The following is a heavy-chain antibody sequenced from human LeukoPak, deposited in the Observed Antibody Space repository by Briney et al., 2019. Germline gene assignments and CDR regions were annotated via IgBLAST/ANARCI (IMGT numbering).Heavy chain of an antibody. CDR2: IKSKTDGGTT. CDR3: IVATILGNED. CDR1: GFTFSNAW. V-gene: IGHV3-15*01. Sequence: GGSLRLSCAASGFTFSNAWMSWVRQAPGKGLEWVDRIKSKTDGGTTDCAAPVKGRFTISRDDSKNTLYLQMNSLKTEDTAVYYCIVATILGNEDWGQGTLVTVSS. J-gene: IGHJ4*02. D-gene: IGHD5-12*01.